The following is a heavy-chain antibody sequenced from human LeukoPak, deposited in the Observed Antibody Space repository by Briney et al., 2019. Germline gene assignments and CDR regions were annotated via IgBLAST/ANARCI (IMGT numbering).Heavy chain of an antibody. J-gene: IGHJ3*02. D-gene: IGHD3-22*01. CDR3: ARVGSGYYDEAFDI. V-gene: IGHV3-21*01. CDR1: GFTFSSYS. CDR2: ISSSSSYI. Sequence: PGGSLRLSCGASGFTFSSYSMNWVRQAPGKGLEWVSFISSSSSYIYYADSVKGRFTISRDNAKNSLYLQMNSLRAEDTAVYYCARVGSGYYDEAFDIWGQGTMVTVSS.